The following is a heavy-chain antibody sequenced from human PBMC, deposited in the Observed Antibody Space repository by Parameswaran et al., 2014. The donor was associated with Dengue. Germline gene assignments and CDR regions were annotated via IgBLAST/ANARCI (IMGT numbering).Heavy chain of an antibody. CDR3: ARKGCSGGSCSRGVWGYYYGMDV. Sequence: SWVRQAPGQGLEWMGGIIPIFGTANYAQKFQGRVTITADESTSTAYMELSSLRSEDTAVYYCARKGCSGGSCSRGVWGYYYGMDVWGQGTTVTVSS. J-gene: IGHJ6*02. CDR2: IIPIFGTA. V-gene: IGHV1-69*01. D-gene: IGHD2-15*01.